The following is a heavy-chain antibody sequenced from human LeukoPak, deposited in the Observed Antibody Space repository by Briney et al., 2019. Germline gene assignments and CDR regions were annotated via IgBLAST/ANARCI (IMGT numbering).Heavy chain of an antibody. J-gene: IGHJ3*02. CDR3: ARVGWYGDYPMVGAFDI. Sequence: ASVKVSCKVSGYTFTSYGISWVRQAPGQGLEWMGWISAYNGNTNYAQKLQGRVTMTTDTSTSTAYMELRSLRSDDTAVYYCARVGWYGDYPMVGAFDIWGQGTMVTVSS. D-gene: IGHD4-17*01. V-gene: IGHV1-18*01. CDR1: GYTFTSYG. CDR2: ISAYNGNT.